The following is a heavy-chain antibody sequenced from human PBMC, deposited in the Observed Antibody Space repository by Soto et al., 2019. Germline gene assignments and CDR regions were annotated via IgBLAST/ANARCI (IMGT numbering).Heavy chain of an antibody. J-gene: IGHJ6*03. CDR3: ARDYCSSTSCYSLWLGYMDV. CDR2: IWYDGSNK. CDR1: GFTFSSYG. Sequence: GSLRLSCAASGFTFSSYGMHWVRQAPGKGLEWVAVIWYDGSNKYYADSVKGRFTISRDNSKNTLYLQMNSLRAEDTAVYYCARDYCSSTSCYSLWLGYMDVWGKGTTVTVSS. V-gene: IGHV3-33*01. D-gene: IGHD2-2*02.